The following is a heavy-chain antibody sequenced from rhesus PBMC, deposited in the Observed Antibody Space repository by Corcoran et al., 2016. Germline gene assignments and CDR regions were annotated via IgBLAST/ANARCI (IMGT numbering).Heavy chain of an antibody. J-gene: IGHJ4*01. CDR2: SYSSTETT. D-gene: IGHD5-36*01. V-gene: IGHV4S12*01. CDR3: ARESYGFDY. Sequence: QVQLQESGPGLVKPSETLSLTCAVSGGSISSYNWWNWIRQPPGKGLEWIGGSYSSTETTNYNPSLKNRVTMSKDTSKNQFSLKLSSVTAADTAAYYCARESYGFDYWGQGVLVTVSS. CDR1: GGSISSYNW.